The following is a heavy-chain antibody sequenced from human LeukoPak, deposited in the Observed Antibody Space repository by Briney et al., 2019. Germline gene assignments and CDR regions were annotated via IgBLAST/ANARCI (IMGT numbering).Heavy chain of an antibody. J-gene: IGHJ6*02. CDR3: AKDQDIVDYYGMDV. V-gene: IGHV3-9*01. CDR1: GLTFDDYA. CDR2: ISWNSGSI. D-gene: IGHD2-15*01. Sequence: QPGGSLRLSCAASGLTFDDYAMHWVRQAPGKGLEWVSGISWNSGSIGYADSVKGRFTISRDNAKSSLYLQMNSLRAEDTALYYCAKDQDIVDYYGMDVWGQGTTVTVSS.